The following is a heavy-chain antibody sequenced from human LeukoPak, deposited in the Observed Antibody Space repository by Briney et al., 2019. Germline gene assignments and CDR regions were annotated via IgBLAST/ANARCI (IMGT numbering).Heavy chain of an antibody. V-gene: IGHV4-34*01. CDR1: GGSFSGYY. CDR2: INHSGST. D-gene: IGHD3-10*01. J-gene: IGHJ5*02. Sequence: SETLSLTCAVYGGSFSGYYWSWIRQPPGKGLEWIGEINHSGSTNYNPSLKSRVTISVDTSKNQFSLKLSSVTAADTAVYYCARARHYGSGSTPLEWFDPWGQGTLVTVSP. CDR3: ARARHYGSGSTPLEWFDP.